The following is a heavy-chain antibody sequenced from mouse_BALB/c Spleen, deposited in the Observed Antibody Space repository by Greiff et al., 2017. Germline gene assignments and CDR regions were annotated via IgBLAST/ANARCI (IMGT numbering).Heavy chain of an antibody. D-gene: IGHD1-1*01. J-gene: IGHJ1*01. CDR3: ARRTTVAPPWYFDV. Sequence: EVQLQESGPGLVKPSQSLSLTCTVTGYSITSDYAWNWIRQFPGNKLEWMGYISYSGSTSYNPSLKSRISITRDTSKNQFFLQLNSVTTEDTATYYCARRTTVAPPWYFDVWGAGTTVTVSS. CDR2: ISYSGST. V-gene: IGHV3-2*02. CDR1: GYSITSDYA.